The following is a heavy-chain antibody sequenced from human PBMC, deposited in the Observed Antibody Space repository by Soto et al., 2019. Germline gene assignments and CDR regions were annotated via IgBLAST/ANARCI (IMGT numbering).Heavy chain of an antibody. D-gene: IGHD2-15*01. J-gene: IGHJ4*02. V-gene: IGHV3-30*03. CDR1: GFTFSSYG. Sequence: GGSLRLSCAASGFTFSSYGMHWVRQAPGKGLEWVSVISEGGSNTYYADSVKGRFTISRDNSKNTLYLQVISLRGEDTAVYYCVQCSVGTCYYFDYWGQGILVTVSS. CDR2: ISEGGSNT. CDR3: VQCSVGTCYYFDY.